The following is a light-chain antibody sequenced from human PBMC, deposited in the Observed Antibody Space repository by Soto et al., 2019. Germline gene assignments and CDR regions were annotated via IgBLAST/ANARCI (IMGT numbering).Light chain of an antibody. CDR2: DVT. Sequence: QSVLTQPASVSGSPGQSITISCTGTSSDVGGYNYVSWYQHHPGKAPKLIIYDVTNRPSGVSNPFSGSKSGNTASLTISRLQPEDEVDYYCSAYTTSNTRQIVFGTGTKLTVL. CDR3: SAYTTSNTRQIV. V-gene: IGLV2-14*03. CDR1: SSDVGGYNY. J-gene: IGLJ1*01.